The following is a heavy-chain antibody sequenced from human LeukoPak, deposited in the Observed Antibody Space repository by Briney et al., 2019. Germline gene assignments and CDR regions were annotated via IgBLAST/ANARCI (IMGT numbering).Heavy chain of an antibody. J-gene: IGHJ4*02. D-gene: IGHD6-13*01. Sequence: PGRSLRLSCAASGFTFSSYGMHWVRQAPGKGLEWVAVILYDGSNKYYADSVKGRFTISRDNSKNTLYLQMNSLRAEDTAVYYCAKDQGSRFDYWGQGTLVTVSS. V-gene: IGHV3-30*18. CDR3: AKDQGSRFDY. CDR2: ILYDGSNK. CDR1: GFTFSSYG.